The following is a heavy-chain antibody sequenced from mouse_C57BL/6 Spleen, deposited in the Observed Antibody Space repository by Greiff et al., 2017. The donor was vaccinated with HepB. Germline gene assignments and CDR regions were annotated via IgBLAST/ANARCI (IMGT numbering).Heavy chain of an antibody. CDR2: ISSGSSTI. V-gene: IGHV5-17*01. Sequence: EVQRVESGGGLVKPGGSLKLSCAASGFTFSDYGMHWVRQAPEKGLEWVAYISSGSSTIYYADTVKGRFTISRDNAKNTVFLQMTSLRSEDTAMYYCARITTVVAHWYFGVWGTGTTVTVSS. J-gene: IGHJ1*03. D-gene: IGHD1-1*01. CDR3: ARITTVVAHWYFGV. CDR1: GFTFSDYG.